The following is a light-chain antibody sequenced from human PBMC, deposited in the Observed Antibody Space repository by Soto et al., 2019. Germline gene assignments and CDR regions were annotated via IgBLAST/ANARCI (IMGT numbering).Light chain of an antibody. J-gene: IGLJ2*01. CDR3: GTWDSSLSAGV. CDR2: DNN. CDR1: SSNIGNNY. Sequence: QSVLTQPPSVSGAPGQKVTISCSGSSSNIGNNYVSWYQQLPGTAPKLLIYDNNKRPSGIPDRFSGSKSGTSATLGITGLQTGDEADYYCGTWDSSLSAGVFGGGTQLTVL. V-gene: IGLV1-51*01.